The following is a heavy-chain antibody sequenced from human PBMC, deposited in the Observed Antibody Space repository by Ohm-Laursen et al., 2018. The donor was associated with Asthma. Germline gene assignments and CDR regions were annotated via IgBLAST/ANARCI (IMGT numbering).Heavy chain of an antibody. CDR2: ISTASSFI. D-gene: IGHD1-26*01. Sequence: SLRLSCSASGYTFSRYSIHWVRQIPGKGPEWAASISTASSFIYYADSVRGRFTTSRDNARNSVYLQMNSLRAEDTALYYCARIGPEWELPGREYSLHHWGEGTLVTVSS. CDR3: ARIGPEWELPGREYSLHH. J-gene: IGHJ1*01. CDR1: GYTFSRYS. V-gene: IGHV3-21*01.